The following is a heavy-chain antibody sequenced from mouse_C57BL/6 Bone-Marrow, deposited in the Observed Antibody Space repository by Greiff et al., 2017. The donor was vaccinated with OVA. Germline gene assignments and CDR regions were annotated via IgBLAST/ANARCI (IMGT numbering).Heavy chain of an antibody. CDR3: ARPLYYSNPYYYAMDY. V-gene: IGHV5-2*01. D-gene: IGHD2-5*01. CDR1: EYEFPSHD. J-gene: IGHJ4*01. Sequence: EVKLVESGGGLVQPGESLKLSCESNEYEFPSHDMSWVRKTPEKRLELVAAINSDGGSTYYPDTMERRFIISRDNTKKTLYLQMSSLRSEDTALYYCARPLYYSNPYYYAMDYWGQGTSVTVSS. CDR2: INSDGGST.